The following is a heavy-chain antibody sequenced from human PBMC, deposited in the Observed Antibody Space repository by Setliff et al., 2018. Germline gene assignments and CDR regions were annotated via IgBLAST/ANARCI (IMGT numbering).Heavy chain of an antibody. D-gene: IGHD6-19*01. J-gene: IGHJ4*02. CDR1: GASVSSHY. Sequence: SETLSLTCNVSGASVSSHYWDWIRQPPGKGLEWIGFISYSGITTYNVSLKIRVTISLDTSENHFSLKLSSVTAAETAVYYCARRSTGRSGWYRGYFDYWGQGTLVTVSS. CDR3: ARRSTGRSGWYRGYFDY. CDR2: ISYSGIT. V-gene: IGHV4-59*02.